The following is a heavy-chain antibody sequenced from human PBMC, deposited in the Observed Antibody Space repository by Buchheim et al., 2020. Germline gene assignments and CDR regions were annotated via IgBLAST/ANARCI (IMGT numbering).Heavy chain of an antibody. CDR2: ISSSSSTI. D-gene: IGHD3-22*01. V-gene: IGHV3-48*01. J-gene: IGHJ4*02. CDR1: GFTFSSYS. Sequence: EVQLVESGGGLVQPGGSLRLSCAASGFTFSSYSMNWVRQAPGKGLEWVSYISSSSSTIYYADSVKGRFTISRDNAKNSLHLQMNSLRAEDTAVYYCAREGEYYYDSGTYFDYWGQGTL. CDR3: AREGEYYYDSGTYFDY.